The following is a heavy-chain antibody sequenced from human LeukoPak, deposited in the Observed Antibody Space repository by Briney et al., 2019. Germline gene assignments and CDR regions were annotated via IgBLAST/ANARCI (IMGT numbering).Heavy chain of an antibody. Sequence: SETLSLTCTVSGGSNISYYWSWIRQPPGKGLEWIGYIYYSGSTNYNPSLKSRVTISVDTSKNQFSLKLSSVTAAGTAVYYCARDRYMNGVYVHSWGQGTLVTVSS. J-gene: IGHJ4*02. V-gene: IGHV4-59*01. CDR2: IYYSGST. CDR1: GGSNISYY. CDR3: ARDRYMNGVYVHS. D-gene: IGHD2-8*01.